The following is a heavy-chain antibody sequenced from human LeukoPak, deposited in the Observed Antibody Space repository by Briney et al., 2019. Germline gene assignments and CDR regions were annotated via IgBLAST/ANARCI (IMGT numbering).Heavy chain of an antibody. D-gene: IGHD2-2*02. V-gene: IGHV4-59*01. CDR3: ARGLYCSRSSCYKHAFDI. Sequence: PSETLSLTCTVSGGSISNYYWTWIRQPPGKGLVWIGDSYYSGSTNYNPSLKSRVTISVDTSKNQFSLKVSSVTSADTAIYYCARGLYCSRSSCYKHAFDIWGQGTMVTVSS. CDR1: GGSISNYY. CDR2: SYYSGST. J-gene: IGHJ3*02.